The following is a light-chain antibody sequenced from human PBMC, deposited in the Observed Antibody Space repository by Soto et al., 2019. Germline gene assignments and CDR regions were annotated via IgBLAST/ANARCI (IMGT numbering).Light chain of an antibody. J-gene: IGKJ2*01. CDR3: QQLNSYPNT. Sequence: IQLTQSPSSLSASVGDRVTITCRASQGISSYLAWYQQKPGQAPKLLIYAAYTLQSGVPSRFSGSGSGTDFTLTISSLQPEDFATYYCQQLNSYPNTFGQGTKLEIK. CDR2: AAY. CDR1: QGISSY. V-gene: IGKV1-9*01.